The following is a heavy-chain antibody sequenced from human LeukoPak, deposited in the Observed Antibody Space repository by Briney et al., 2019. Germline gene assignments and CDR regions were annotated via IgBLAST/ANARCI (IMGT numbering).Heavy chain of an antibody. CDR1: GYTFNSYY. J-gene: IGHJ4*02. CDR2: INPSGGST. V-gene: IGHV1-46*02. CDR3: ARVSTMLRGQRVFDY. Sequence: ASVKVSCKASGYTFNSYYMHWVRQAPGQGLEWMGIINPSGGSTSYAQNFQGRVTMTRDTSTSTVYMELSSLRSEDTAVYYCARVSTMLRGQRVFDYWGQGTLVTVSS. D-gene: IGHD3-10*01.